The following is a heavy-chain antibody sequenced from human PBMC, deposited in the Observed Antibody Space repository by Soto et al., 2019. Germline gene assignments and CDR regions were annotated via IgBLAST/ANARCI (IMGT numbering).Heavy chain of an antibody. CDR3: AKDYGGAVAQAGYFCIDD. CDR2: ISGSGGST. CDR1: GFTFSSYA. D-gene: IGHD6-19*01. Sequence: GGSLRLSCAASGFTFSSYAMSWVRKAPGKGLEWVSAISGSGGSTYYADSVKGRFTISRDNSKNTLYLPVNSMRAEHTAVYYCAKDYGGAVAQAGYFCIDDWGQGTTVTVSS. J-gene: IGHJ6*02. V-gene: IGHV3-23*01.